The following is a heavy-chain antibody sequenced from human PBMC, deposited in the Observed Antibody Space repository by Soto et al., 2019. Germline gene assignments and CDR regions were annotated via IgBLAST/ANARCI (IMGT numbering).Heavy chain of an antibody. J-gene: IGHJ6*02. D-gene: IGHD5-18*01. CDR3: AREGIQLWPLDV. V-gene: IGHV1-46*01. CDR2: INPSGGST. CDR1: GYTFTSYY. Sequence: ASVKVSCKASGYTFTSYYMHWVRQAPGQGLEWMGIINPSGGSTSYAQKFQGRVTMTRDTSTSTVYMEPSSLRSEDTAVYYCAREGIQLWPLDVWGHGTTVTVSS.